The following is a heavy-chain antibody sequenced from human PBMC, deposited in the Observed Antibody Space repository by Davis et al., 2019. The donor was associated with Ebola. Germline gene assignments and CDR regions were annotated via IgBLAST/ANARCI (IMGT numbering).Heavy chain of an antibody. CDR1: GYTLAELS. CDR3: EIGGIKGGFDY. V-gene: IGHV1-24*01. D-gene: IGHD2-21*01. Sequence: AASVKVSCKVSGYTLAELSIHWVRQAPGKGLEWMGSFDPEDGEAIYAQKFQGRVTMTEDTSTDTAHMELSSLRSEDTAIYYCEIGGIKGGFDYWGRGTLVTVSS. CDR2: FDPEDGEA. J-gene: IGHJ4*02.